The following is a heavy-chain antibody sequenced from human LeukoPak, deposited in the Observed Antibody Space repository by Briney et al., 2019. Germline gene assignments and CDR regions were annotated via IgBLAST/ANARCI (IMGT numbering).Heavy chain of an antibody. CDR2: ITSSSSTT. D-gene: IGHD3-16*01. J-gene: IGHJ4*02. V-gene: IGHV3-48*01. CDR3: AKEARGSTQGY. CDR1: GFTFSTYS. Sequence: GGSLRLSCAASGFTFSTYSMNWVRQAPGEGLERVSYITSSSSTTYYADSVKGRFTISRDNAKNSLYLQMNSLRAEDTAVYYCAKEARGSTQGYWGQGTLVTVSS.